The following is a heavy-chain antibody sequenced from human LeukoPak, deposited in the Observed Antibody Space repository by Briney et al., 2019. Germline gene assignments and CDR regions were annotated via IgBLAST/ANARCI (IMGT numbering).Heavy chain of an antibody. J-gene: IGHJ2*01. CDR3: ARGDGYNLLWYFDL. D-gene: IGHD5-24*01. CDR1: GFTFSSYA. Sequence: GGSLRLSCAASGFTFSSYAMSWVRQAPGKGLEWVSAISGSGGSTYYADSVKGRFTISRDNSKNTLYLQMNSLRAEDTAVYYCARGDGYNLLWYFDLWGRGTLVTVSS. CDR2: ISGSGGST. V-gene: IGHV3-23*01.